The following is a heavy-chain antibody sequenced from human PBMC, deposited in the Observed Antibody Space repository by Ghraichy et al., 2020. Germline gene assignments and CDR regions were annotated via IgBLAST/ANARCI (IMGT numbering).Heavy chain of an antibody. CDR3: AREYCSGGRCFFGTGGSHFDY. D-gene: IGHD2-15*01. J-gene: IGHJ4*02. Sequence: GGSLRLSCAASGFTLSNYWMHWVRQAPGKGLVWVSRIKSDGSSTIYADSVKGRFTISRDNAKHTLYLQMNSLRAEDTAVYYFAREYCSGGRCFFGTGGSHFDYWGQGTLVTVSS. CDR1: GFTLSNYW. CDR2: IKSDGSST. V-gene: IGHV3-74*01.